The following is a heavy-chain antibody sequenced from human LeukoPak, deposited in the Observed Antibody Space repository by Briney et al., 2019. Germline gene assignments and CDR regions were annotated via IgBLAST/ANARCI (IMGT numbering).Heavy chain of an antibody. CDR1: GGTFSSYA. V-gene: IGHV1-69*13. Sequence: GASVNVSCTASGGTFSSYAISWVRQAPGQGLEWMGGIIPILGTANYAQKFQGRVTITADESTSTAYMELSSLRSEDTAVYYCARDWAGDYYYGMDVWGQGTTVTVSS. CDR2: IIPILGTA. CDR3: ARDWAGDYYYGMDV. J-gene: IGHJ6*02. D-gene: IGHD3-10*01.